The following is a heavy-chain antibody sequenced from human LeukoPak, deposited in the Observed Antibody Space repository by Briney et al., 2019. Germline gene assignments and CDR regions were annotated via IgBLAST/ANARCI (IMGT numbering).Heavy chain of an antibody. J-gene: IGHJ4*02. CDR1: GYTFTSYY. V-gene: IGHV1-2*02. D-gene: IGHD1-7*01. Sequence: ASVKVSCKASGYTFTSYYMHWVRQAPGQGLEWMGWINPNSGGTNYAQKFQGRVTMTRDTSISTAYMELSSLRSEDTAVYYCARDQGWNYEGFDYWGQGTLVTVSS. CDR2: INPNSGGT. CDR3: ARDQGWNYEGFDY.